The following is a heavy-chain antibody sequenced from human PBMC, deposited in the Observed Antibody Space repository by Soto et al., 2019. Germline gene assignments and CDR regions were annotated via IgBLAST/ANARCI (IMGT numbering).Heavy chain of an antibody. CDR3: ARLHYDILTGYYISDY. V-gene: IGHV1-18*01. J-gene: IGHJ4*02. D-gene: IGHD3-9*01. CDR1: GYTFTSYG. Sequence: ASVKVSCKASGYTFTSYGISWVRQAPGQGLEWMGWISAYNGNTNYAQKLQGRVTMTTDTSTSTAYMELRSLRSDDTAVYYCARLHYDILTGYYISDYWGQGTLVTVSS. CDR2: ISAYNGNT.